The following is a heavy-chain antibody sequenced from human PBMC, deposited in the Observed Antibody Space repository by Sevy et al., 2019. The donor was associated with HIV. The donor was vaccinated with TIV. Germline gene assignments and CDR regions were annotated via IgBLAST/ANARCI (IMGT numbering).Heavy chain of an antibody. D-gene: IGHD3-10*01. J-gene: IGHJ3*02. V-gene: IGHV4-34*01. CDR1: GGSVSGYY. Sequence: SETLSLTCAVYGGSVSGYYWSWIRQPPGKGLEWIGEINHSGSTHYNPSLKSRVTISVDTSKNQFSLKLSSVTAADTAVYYCARGRDVLLWFGELSHAAFDIWGQGTMVTVSS. CDR2: INHSGST. CDR3: ARGRDVLLWFGELSHAAFDI.